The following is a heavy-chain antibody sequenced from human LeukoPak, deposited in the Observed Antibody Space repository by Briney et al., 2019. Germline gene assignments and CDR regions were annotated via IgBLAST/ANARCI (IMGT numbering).Heavy chain of an antibody. V-gene: IGHV4-4*02. CDR1: GGSISRSNW. CDR3: AREDYDDSGAWYFDL. D-gene: IGHD3-3*01. J-gene: IGHJ2*01. CDR2: IYHSGST. Sequence: SGTLSLTCAVSGGSISRSNWCSWVRQPPGKGLEWSGEIYHSGSTNYNPSLKSRVTISVDKSKNQFSLKLSSVTAADTAVYYCAREDYDDSGAWYFDLWGRGTLVTVSS.